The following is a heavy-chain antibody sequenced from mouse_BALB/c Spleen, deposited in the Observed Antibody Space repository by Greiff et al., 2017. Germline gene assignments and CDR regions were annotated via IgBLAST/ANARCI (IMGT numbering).Heavy chain of an antibody. D-gene: IGHD2-4*01. CDR1: GYSFTGYF. CDR2: INPYNGDT. Sequence: VQLQQSGPELVKPGASVKISCKASGYSFTGYFMNWVMQSHGKSLEWIGRINPYNGDTFYNQKFKGKATLTVDKSSSTAHMELRSLASEDSAVYYCARGGYDYDSLFDYWGQGTTLTVSA. J-gene: IGHJ2*01. V-gene: IGHV1-20*02. CDR3: ARGGYDYDSLFDY.